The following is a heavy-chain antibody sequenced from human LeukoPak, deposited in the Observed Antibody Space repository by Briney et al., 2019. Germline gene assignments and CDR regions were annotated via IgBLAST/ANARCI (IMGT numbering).Heavy chain of an antibody. CDR3: ARLFGGVTTFDF. CDR1: GFGFSLYW. CDR2: IDPDGTWA. D-gene: IGHD4-17*01. V-gene: IGHV3-7*01. Sequence: GGSLRLSCATSGFGFSLYWLSWVRQGPGEGLDWVASIDPDGTWAAYADSVKGRFTISKDTAQNSVHLQMNRLRAEDTAVHYCARLFGGVTTFDFWGQGTLVTVSS. J-gene: IGHJ5*01.